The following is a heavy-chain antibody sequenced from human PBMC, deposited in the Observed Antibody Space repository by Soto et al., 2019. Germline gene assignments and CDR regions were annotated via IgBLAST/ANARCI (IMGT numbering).Heavy chain of an antibody. Sequence: QVQLVQSGAEVKKPGFSVKVSCKASGGTFSSYAFSWVRQAPGQGLEWMGGIIPIFDTVNYAQKFQGRVTITADESSSTVSMELSSLRSEDTAVYYCARGAIFGVVINYYYYYGMDVWGQGTTVTVSS. CDR3: ARGAIFGVVINYYYYYGMDV. J-gene: IGHJ6*02. CDR2: IIPIFDTV. D-gene: IGHD3-3*01. CDR1: GGTFSSYA. V-gene: IGHV1-69*01.